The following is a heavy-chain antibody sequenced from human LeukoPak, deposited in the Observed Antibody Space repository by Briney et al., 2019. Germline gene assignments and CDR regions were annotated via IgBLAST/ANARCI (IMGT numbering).Heavy chain of an antibody. D-gene: IGHD2-2*01. J-gene: IGHJ4*02. CDR1: GCTLTELS. CDR2: FDPEDGET. Sequence: ASVKVSCKVSGCTLTELSMHWVRQAPGKGLGWMGGFDPEDGETIYAQKFQGRVTMTGDTSTDTAYMELSSLRSEDTAVYYCATDRAHCSSTSCLYGYWGQGTLVTVSS. CDR3: ATDRAHCSSTSCLYGY. V-gene: IGHV1-24*01.